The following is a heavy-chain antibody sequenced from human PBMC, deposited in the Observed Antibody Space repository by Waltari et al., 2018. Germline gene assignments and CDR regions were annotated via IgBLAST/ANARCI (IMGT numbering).Heavy chain of an antibody. CDR3: AKGRFSTTSGCDY. Sequence: EVQLVESGGGLGQPGGSLRLSCAASGFAFKRFEMHWVRQAPGKGLEWVSHISSSGSAIYHADSVKGRFTISRDNAKNSLYLQMNNLRVDDTAIYYCAKGRFSTTSGCDYWGQGTLVTVSS. D-gene: IGHD6-13*01. CDR2: ISSSGSAI. J-gene: IGHJ4*02. CDR1: GFAFKRFE. V-gene: IGHV3-48*03.